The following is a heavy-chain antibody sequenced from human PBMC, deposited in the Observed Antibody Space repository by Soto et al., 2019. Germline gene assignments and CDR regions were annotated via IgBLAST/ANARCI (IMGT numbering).Heavy chain of an antibody. CDR3: AKDVEGGSLFRGAFDY. D-gene: IGHD1-26*01. Sequence: GSLRLSCVASRFTFTSYAMSWVRQAPGKGLEWVAAISASGGATIHADSVKGRLTISRDNSKNTLYLQMNSLRAEDTAVYYCAKDVEGGSLFRGAFDYWGQGTQVTVSS. V-gene: IGHV3-23*01. J-gene: IGHJ4*02. CDR1: RFTFTSYA. CDR2: ISASGGAT.